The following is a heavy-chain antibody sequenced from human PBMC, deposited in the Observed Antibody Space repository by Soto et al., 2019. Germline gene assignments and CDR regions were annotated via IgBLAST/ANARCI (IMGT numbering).Heavy chain of an antibody. CDR2: IYNSGNT. Sequence: PSETLSLTCTVSGGSISSYYWNWIRQPPGKGLEWIGYIYNSGNTNCNPSLRSRVTISVDTSKNQFSLKLTSVTAADTAVYYCAAPPRYWGQGTLVTVSS. V-gene: IGHV4-59*01. CDR1: GGSISSYY. J-gene: IGHJ4*02. D-gene: IGHD6-6*01. CDR3: AAPPRY.